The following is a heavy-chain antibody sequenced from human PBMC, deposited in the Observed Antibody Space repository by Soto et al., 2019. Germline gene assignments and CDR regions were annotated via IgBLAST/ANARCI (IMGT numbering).Heavy chain of an antibody. V-gene: IGHV1-69*14. CDR2: IVPTVDTS. J-gene: IGHJ4*02. D-gene: IGHD5-12*01. Sequence: QVQLVQSGAEVRQPASSVKVSCKTSGATFSSYAITWVRQAPGQGLEWMGGIVPTVDTSTYAQKFQGRVTITADKFTNTVYRELSSLRSDDTAVYYCVRVVAIPGYPDNWGQGTLVTVSS. CDR3: VRVVAIPGYPDN. CDR1: GATFSSYA.